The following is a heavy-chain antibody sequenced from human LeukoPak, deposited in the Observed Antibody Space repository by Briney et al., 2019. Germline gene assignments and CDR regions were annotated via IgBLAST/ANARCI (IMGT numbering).Heavy chain of an antibody. Sequence: GGSLRLSCAASGYTFTSYGISWVRQAPGQGLEWMGWISAYNGNTNYAQKLQGRVTMTTDTSTSTAYMELRSLRSDDTAVYYCAREGDIVVVPAAHPPDYWGQGTLVTVSS. CDR1: GYTFTSYG. CDR2: ISAYNGNT. CDR3: AREGDIVVVPAAHPPDY. V-gene: IGHV1-18*01. D-gene: IGHD2-2*01. J-gene: IGHJ4*02.